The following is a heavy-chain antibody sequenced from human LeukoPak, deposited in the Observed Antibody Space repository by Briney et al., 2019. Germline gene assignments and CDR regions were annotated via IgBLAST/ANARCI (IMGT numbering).Heavy chain of an antibody. V-gene: IGHV3-23*01. CDR1: GFTFSDYA. CDR3: AKASSAYRPYFFDS. CDR2: ISGGGAST. J-gene: IGHJ4*02. Sequence: PGGSLRLSCAASGFTFSDYAMAWVRQAPGQGLEWVLAISGGGASTYYADSVKARFTISRDNSKNTLFLEMSSLRAEDSALYYCAKASSAYRPYFFDSWGQGTLVTVSS. D-gene: IGHD3-16*01.